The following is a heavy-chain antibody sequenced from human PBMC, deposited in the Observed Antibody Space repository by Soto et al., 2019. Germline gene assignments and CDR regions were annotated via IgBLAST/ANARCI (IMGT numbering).Heavy chain of an antibody. J-gene: IGHJ4*02. Sequence: QVQLQESGPGLVKPSQTLSLTCTVSGGSISSSCYYWSWIRQHPGKGLEWIGYIYYSGSTYHNPSLKSRVTISVDTSKNQFSLKLSSVTAADSAVYYCARSYYYGSGSYQSPIDYSGQGTLVTVSS. CDR2: IYYSGST. CDR3: ARSYYYGSGSYQSPIDY. CDR1: GGSISSSCYY. V-gene: IGHV4-31*03. D-gene: IGHD3-10*01.